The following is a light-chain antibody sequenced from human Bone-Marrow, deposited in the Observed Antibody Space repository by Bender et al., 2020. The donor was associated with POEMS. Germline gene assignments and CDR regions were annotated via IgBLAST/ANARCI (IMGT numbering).Light chain of an antibody. V-gene: IGLV1-44*01. CDR1: SSNIGAHA. CDR2: SSH. Sequence: QSVLTQPPSASGTPGQRVTISCSGGSSNIGAHAVNWYQHLPGTAPKLLIYSSHRRPSEVPDRFSGSKSGPSASLAITGLQAEDEADYYCQAYDNSLNGLVFGGGTTLTVL. CDR3: QAYDNSLNGLV. J-gene: IGLJ2*01.